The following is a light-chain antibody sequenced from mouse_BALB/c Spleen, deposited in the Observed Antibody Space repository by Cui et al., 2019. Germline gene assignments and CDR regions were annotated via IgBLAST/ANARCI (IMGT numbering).Light chain of an antibody. Sequence: DIVMTQSPSSLSVSAGEKVTMSCKSSQSLLNSGNQKNYLAWYQKKPGQPPKLLIYGASTRESGVPDRFTGSGSGTDFTLTISSVQAEDLAVYYCQNDHSYPYTFGGGTKLEIK. J-gene: IGKJ2*01. CDR2: GAS. CDR1: QSLLNSGNQKNY. V-gene: IGKV8-28*01. CDR3: QNDHSYPYT.